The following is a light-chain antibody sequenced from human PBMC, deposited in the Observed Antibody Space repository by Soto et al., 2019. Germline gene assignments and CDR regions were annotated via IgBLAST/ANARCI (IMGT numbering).Light chain of an antibody. CDR3: QQYGTSPWT. CDR2: GAR. V-gene: IGKV3-20*01. CDR1: QSISDT. Sequence: EIVLPQYPGTLSLSPGGRATLSCRASQSISDTLAWYQQKPGQAPRLLIYGARTRATGVPDRFSASGSGTDFSLTISRLEPEDFAVYYCQQYGTSPWTFGQGTKVDIK. J-gene: IGKJ1*01.